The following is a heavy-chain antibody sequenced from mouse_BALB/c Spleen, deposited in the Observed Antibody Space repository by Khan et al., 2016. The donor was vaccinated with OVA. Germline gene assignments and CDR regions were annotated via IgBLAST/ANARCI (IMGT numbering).Heavy chain of an antibody. CDR2: IFPGGGSS. V-gene: IGHV1-77*01. CDR3: ARGGYSVFAY. D-gene: IGHD1-1*01. Sequence: QVQLKQSGPELVKPGASVKMSCKASGYTFTDYVINWVKQRTGQGLEWIGDIFPGGGSSYYNEKFKGKAKLTADKSSNTAYMQLSSLTFEDSAVYVWARGGYSVFAYWGLGTLVTVSA. J-gene: IGHJ3*01. CDR1: GYTFTDYV.